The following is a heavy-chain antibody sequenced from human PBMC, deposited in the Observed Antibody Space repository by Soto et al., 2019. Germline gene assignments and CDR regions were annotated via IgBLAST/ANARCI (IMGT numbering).Heavy chain of an antibody. Sequence: ASVKVSCKASGYTFTSYYMHWVRQAPGQGLEWMGIINPSGGSTSYAQKFQGRVTMTRDTSTSTVYMELSSLRSEDTAVYYCARSWYYYDSSGYYIDYWGQGTLVTVSS. D-gene: IGHD3-22*01. CDR3: ARSWYYYDSSGYYIDY. J-gene: IGHJ4*02. CDR1: GYTFTSYY. V-gene: IGHV1-46*01. CDR2: INPSGGST.